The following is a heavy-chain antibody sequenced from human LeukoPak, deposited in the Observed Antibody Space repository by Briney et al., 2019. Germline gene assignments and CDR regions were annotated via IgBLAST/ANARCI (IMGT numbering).Heavy chain of an antibody. CDR1: GFTFSSYA. CDR2: ISYDGSNK. V-gene: IGHV3-30-3*01. CDR3: ARWWGDDDSRGYGAY. J-gene: IGHJ4*02. Sequence: GGSLRLSCAASGFTFSSYAMHWVRQAPGKGLEWVAVISYDGSNKYYADSVKGRFTISRDNSKNTLYLQMNSLRAEDTAVYHCARWWGDDDSRGYGAYWGQGTQVTVSS. D-gene: IGHD3-22*01.